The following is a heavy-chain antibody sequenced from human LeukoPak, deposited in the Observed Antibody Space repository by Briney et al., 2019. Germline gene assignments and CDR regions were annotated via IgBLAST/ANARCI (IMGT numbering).Heavy chain of an antibody. V-gene: IGHV3-7*01. J-gene: IGHJ6*02. Sequence: SGGSLRLSCAASGFTFSSYWMSWVRQAPGKGLEWVANIKQDGSEKYYVDSVKGRSTISRDNAKNSLYLQMNSLRAEDTAVYYCARAIATPRYGMDVWGQGTTVTVSS. CDR3: ARAIATPRYGMDV. CDR1: GFTFSSYW. CDR2: IKQDGSEK. D-gene: IGHD3-16*02.